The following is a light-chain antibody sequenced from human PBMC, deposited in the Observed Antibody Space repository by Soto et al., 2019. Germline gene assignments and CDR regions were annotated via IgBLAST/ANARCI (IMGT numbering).Light chain of an antibody. CDR3: QQYNNWPPVT. CDR2: GAS. CDR1: QSVSSN. Sequence: EIVMTQSPATLSVSPGERATLSCRASQSVSSNLAWYQQNPGQAPRLLIYGASTRATGIPARFSGSGSGTEFTLTISRLHSEDFAVYCCQQYNNWPPVTFGGGTKVDIK. V-gene: IGKV3-15*01. J-gene: IGKJ4*01.